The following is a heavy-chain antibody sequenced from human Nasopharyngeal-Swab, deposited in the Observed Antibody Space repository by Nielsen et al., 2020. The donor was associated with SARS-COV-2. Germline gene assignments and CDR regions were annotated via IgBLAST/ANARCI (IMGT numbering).Heavy chain of an antibody. CDR1: GYTFTGYY. D-gene: IGHD5-12*01. V-gene: IGHV1-2*06. CDR2: INPNSGDT. J-gene: IGHJ6*02. Sequence: ASVKVSCKASGYTFTGYYMHWVRQAPGQGLEWMGRINPNSGDTNYAQKLQGRVTMTTDTSTSTAYMELRSLRSDDTAVYYCARGNIVATIFGGREHYYGMDVWGQGTTVTVSS. CDR3: ARGNIVATIFGGREHYYGMDV.